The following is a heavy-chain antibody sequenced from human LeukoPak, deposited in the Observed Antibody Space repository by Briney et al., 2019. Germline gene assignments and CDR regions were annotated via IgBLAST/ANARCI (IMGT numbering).Heavy chain of an antibody. V-gene: IGHV5-51*01. CDR2: IYPGDSDT. CDR3: ARQSITMVRGVHYFDY. D-gene: IGHD3-10*01. CDR1: GYSFTSYW. J-gene: IGHJ4*02. Sequence: GESLKISYKGSGYSFTSYWIGWVRQMPGKGLEWMGIIYPGDSDTRYSPSFQGQVTISADKSISTAYLQWSSLKASDTAMYYCARQSITMVRGVHYFDYWGQGTLVTVSS.